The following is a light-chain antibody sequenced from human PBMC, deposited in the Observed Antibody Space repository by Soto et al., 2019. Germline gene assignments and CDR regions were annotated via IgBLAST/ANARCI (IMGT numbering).Light chain of an antibody. Sequence: DIQMTQSPSSLSASVGDRVTITCRASQDISNYLAWYQQKPGKVPKLLIYAASTLQSGVPSRFSGSGSGTDFTLTSSSLQPEDVATYYCQKYNSAPPEAFGPGTKVYI. CDR2: AAS. CDR1: QDISNY. J-gene: IGKJ3*01. V-gene: IGKV1-27*01. CDR3: QKYNSAPPEA.